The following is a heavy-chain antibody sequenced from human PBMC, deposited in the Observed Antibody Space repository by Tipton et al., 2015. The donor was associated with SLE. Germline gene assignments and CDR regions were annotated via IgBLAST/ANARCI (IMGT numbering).Heavy chain of an antibody. D-gene: IGHD5-24*01. V-gene: IGHV4-59*01. CDR3: ARAEMTTEGSVFYFYVDV. CDR2: VYYSGGT. J-gene: IGHJ6*03. Sequence: TLSLTCSVSGDSISSYYWNWIRQTPGKGLEWVGYVYYSGGTNYNPSLKSRATISVDTSKDQFSLRLTSVTAADTAVYYCARAEMTTEGSVFYFYVDVWGKGTTVTASS. CDR1: GDSISSYY.